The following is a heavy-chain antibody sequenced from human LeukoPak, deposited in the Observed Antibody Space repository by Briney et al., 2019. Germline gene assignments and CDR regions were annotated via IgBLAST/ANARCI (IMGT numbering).Heavy chain of an antibody. J-gene: IGHJ4*02. Sequence: SETLSLTCTVYGGSFSGYYWSWIRQPPGKGLEWIGEINHSGSTNYNPSLKSRDTISVDTSKNQFSLKLSSVTAADTAVYYCASRGDRYCSSTSCWTYDYWGQGTLVTVSS. D-gene: IGHD2-2*01. CDR3: ASRGDRYCSSTSCWTYDY. CDR2: INHSGST. CDR1: GGSFSGYY. V-gene: IGHV4-34*01.